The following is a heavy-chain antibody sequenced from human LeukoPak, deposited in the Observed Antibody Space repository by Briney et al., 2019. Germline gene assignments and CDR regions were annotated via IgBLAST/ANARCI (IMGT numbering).Heavy chain of an antibody. CDR3: AGAPAGSLNWLSPLDY. J-gene: IGHJ4*02. Sequence: SETLSLTCTVSGGSISSSSYYWSWVRQPAGKGLGWIGRIYASGSTNYNPSLKSRVTISVDTSKNQLSLKLTSVTAADTAVYYCAGAPAGSLNWLSPLDYWGQGTLVTVSS. D-gene: IGHD2-2*01. CDR2: IYASGST. V-gene: IGHV4-61*02. CDR1: GGSISSSSYY.